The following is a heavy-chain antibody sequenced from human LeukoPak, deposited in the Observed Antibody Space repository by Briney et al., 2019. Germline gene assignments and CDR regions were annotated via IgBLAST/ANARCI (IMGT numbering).Heavy chain of an antibody. CDR3: ARARGYSYGNFDY. CDR2: INAGNGNT. D-gene: IGHD5-18*01. Sequence: ASVKVSCKASGYTFTTYAMNWVRQAPGQRLEWMGWINAGNGNTKYSQEFQGRVTITRDTSASTAYMELSSLRSEDMAVYYCARARGYSYGNFDYWGQGTLVTVSS. J-gene: IGHJ4*02. V-gene: IGHV1-3*03. CDR1: GYTFTTYA.